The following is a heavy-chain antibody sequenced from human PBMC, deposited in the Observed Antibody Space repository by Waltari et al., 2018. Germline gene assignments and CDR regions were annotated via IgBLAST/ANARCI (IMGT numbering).Heavy chain of an antibody. CDR2: STSEWSGP. CDR3: ASGNSHAFDL. V-gene: IGHV3-74*01. Sequence: EVQLVESGGGLVQPGGSLRVSCTASGFTFSSYWMHWVRQVPGNGLVWVSRSTSEWSGPSYADASKGRFTISRDNAKNTLFLQMNSLRGEDTAVYYCASGNSHAFDLWGQGTMVTVSS. CDR1: GFTFSSYW. J-gene: IGHJ3*01. D-gene: IGHD1-7*01.